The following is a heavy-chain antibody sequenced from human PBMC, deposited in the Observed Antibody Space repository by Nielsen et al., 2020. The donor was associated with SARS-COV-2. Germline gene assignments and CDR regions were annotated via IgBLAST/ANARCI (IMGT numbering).Heavy chain of an antibody. CDR2: ISAYNGNT. J-gene: IGHJ4*02. CDR1: GYTFTSYG. CDR3: ARIRTWIQLWTTGY. D-gene: IGHD5-18*01. V-gene: IGHV1-18*04. Sequence: ASVKVSCKASGYTFTSYGISWVRQAPGQGLEWMGWISAYNGNTNYAQKLQGRVTMTTDTSTSTAYMELRSLRSDDTAVYYCARIRTWIQLWTTGYWGQGTLVTVSS.